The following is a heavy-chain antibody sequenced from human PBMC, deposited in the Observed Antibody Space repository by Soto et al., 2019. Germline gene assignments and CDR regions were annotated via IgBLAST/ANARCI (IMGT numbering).Heavy chain of an antibody. CDR1: GGSISSSSYY. CDR3: ARLTPIAWFDP. J-gene: IGHJ5*02. Sequence: PWENPSLTCTVYGGSISSSSYYWGWIRQPPGKGLEWIGSIYYSGSTYYNPSLKSRITISVDTSKNQFSLKLSSVTAADTAVYYCARLTPIAWFDPSGRGSMVTVSS. CDR2: IYYSGST. V-gene: IGHV4-39*05.